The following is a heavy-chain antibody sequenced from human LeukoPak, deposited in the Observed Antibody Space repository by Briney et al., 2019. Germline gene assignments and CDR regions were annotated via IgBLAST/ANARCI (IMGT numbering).Heavy chain of an antibody. Sequence: PSETLSLTCTVSGGSISSYYWSWIRQPPGKGLEWIGYLYYSGSTNYNPSLKSRVTISVDTSKNQFSLKLSSVTAADTAVYYCARHQAVAGTLYYYYGMDVWGQGTTVTVSS. CDR1: GGSISSYY. D-gene: IGHD6-19*01. CDR2: LYYSGST. CDR3: ARHQAVAGTLYYYYGMDV. V-gene: IGHV4-59*08. J-gene: IGHJ6*02.